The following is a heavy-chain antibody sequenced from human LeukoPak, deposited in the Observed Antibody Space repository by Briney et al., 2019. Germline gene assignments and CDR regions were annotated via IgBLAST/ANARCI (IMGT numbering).Heavy chain of an antibody. Sequence: ASVKVSCKASGYTFTGFYMHWVRQAPGQGLEWMGWINPNSGGTKYAQKFQGRVTMTRDTSITTAYMELGRLTPDDTAVYYCARYELTDYWGQGTLVTVSS. CDR3: ARYELTDY. D-gene: IGHD3-3*01. CDR1: GYTFTGFY. J-gene: IGHJ4*02. V-gene: IGHV1-2*02. CDR2: INPNSGGT.